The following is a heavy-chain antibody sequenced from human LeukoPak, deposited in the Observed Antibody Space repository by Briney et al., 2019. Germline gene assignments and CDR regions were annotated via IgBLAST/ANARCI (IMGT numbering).Heavy chain of an antibody. Sequence: PSETLSLTCTVSGGSLSSYYWSWIRQPPGKGLEWIGYIYYSGNTNYNPSLKSRVTISVDTSKNQFSLKLSSVTAADTAVYYCARGGYYGSGNDFRFDPWGQGTLVTVSS. D-gene: IGHD3-10*01. CDR3: ARGGYYGSGNDFRFDP. CDR1: GGSLSSYY. V-gene: IGHV4-59*12. CDR2: IYYSGNT. J-gene: IGHJ5*02.